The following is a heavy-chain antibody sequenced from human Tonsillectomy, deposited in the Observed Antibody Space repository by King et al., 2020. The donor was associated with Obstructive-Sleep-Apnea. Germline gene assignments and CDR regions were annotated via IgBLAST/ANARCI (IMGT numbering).Heavy chain of an antibody. CDR3: TTAFGGRYYPHFDY. V-gene: IGHV3-15*01. CDR1: GFTFSNAW. CDR2: IKSKTDGGTT. Sequence: VQLVESGGGLVKPGGSLRLSCAASGFTFSNAWMSWVRQAPGKGLEWVGRIKSKTDGGTTDYAAPVKGRFTIPRDDSKNTLNMQMNSLKTEDTAVYYCTTAFGGRYYPHFDYWGQGTLVTVSS. D-gene: IGHD1-26*01. J-gene: IGHJ4*02.